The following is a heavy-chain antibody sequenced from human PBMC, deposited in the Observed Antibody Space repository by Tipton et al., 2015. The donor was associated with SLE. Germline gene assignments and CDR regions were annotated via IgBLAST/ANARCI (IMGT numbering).Heavy chain of an antibody. Sequence: QVQLVQSGAEVKKPGSSVKVSCKAPGGTFNTYAIYWMRQAPGQGLEWMGGIIPIFGSPNYAQKFQGRVSITTDGSATSTTTVYMELRSLRPDDTAVYYCAGPSIAFDYWGQGTLITVSS. CDR1: GGTFNTYA. D-gene: IGHD2-2*01. J-gene: IGHJ4*02. CDR2: IIPIFGSP. V-gene: IGHV1-69*01. CDR3: AGPSIAFDY.